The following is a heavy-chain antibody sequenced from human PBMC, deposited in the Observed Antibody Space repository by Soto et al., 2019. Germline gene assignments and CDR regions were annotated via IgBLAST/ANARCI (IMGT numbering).Heavy chain of an antibody. Sequence: GGSLRLSCAASGFTFSSYAMHWVRQAPGKGLEWVAVISYDGSNKYYAESVKGRFTISRDNSKNTLYLQMNSLRAEETAVYYCAREGSSWYCLDYWGQGTLVTVSS. CDR1: GFTFSSYA. CDR3: AREGSSWYCLDY. D-gene: IGHD6-13*01. CDR2: ISYDGSNK. J-gene: IGHJ4*02. V-gene: IGHV3-30-3*01.